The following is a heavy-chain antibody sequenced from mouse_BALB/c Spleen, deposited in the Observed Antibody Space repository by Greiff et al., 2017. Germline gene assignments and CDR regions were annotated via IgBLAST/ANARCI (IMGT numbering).Heavy chain of an antibody. J-gene: IGHJ2*01. V-gene: IGHV3-6*02. D-gene: IGHD2-2*01. CDR1: GYSITSGYY. CDR2: ISYDGSN. Sequence: DVQLQESGPGLVKPSQSLSLTCSVTGYSITSGYYWNWIRQFPGNKLEWMGYISYDGSNNYNPSLKNRISITRDTSKNQFFLKLNSVTTEDTATYYCAREGENGYDDYWGQGTTLTVSS. CDR3: AREGENGYDDY.